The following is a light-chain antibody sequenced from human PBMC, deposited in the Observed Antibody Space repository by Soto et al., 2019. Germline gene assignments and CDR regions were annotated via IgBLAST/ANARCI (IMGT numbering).Light chain of an antibody. CDR2: EGS. V-gene: IGLV2-23*01. Sequence: QSALTQPDSVSGSPGQSITISCTGTSSDVGSYNFVSWYQQHPGKAPKLMIYEGSKRPSGVSNRFSGSKSGNTASLTISGLQAEDEADYYCCSYAGSSTWVFGTGTKLTVL. CDR3: CSYAGSSTWV. J-gene: IGLJ1*01. CDR1: SSDVGSYNF.